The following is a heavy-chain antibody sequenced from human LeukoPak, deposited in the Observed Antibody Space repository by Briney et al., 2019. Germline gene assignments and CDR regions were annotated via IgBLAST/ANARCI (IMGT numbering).Heavy chain of an antibody. CDR1: GGSFSGYY. Sequence: PSETLSLTCAVYGGSFSGYYWSWIRQPPGKGLEWIGEINHSGSTNYNPSLKSRVTISVDTSKNQFSLKLSSVTAADTAVYYCARADTAMVTVWGQGTLVTVSS. CDR3: ARADTAMVTV. V-gene: IGHV4-34*01. J-gene: IGHJ4*02. CDR2: INHSGST. D-gene: IGHD5-18*01.